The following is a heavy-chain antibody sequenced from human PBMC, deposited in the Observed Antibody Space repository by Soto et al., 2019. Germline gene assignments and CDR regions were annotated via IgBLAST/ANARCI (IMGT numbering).Heavy chain of an antibody. Sequence: QVQLVQSGAEVKKPGASVKVSCKASRYTFSGYYIHWVRQAPGQGLEWMGWIYPNSGGTNYAQKFQGRVTMTRDTSINTAFMELSRLRSDDTAVYYCAAASSGWVFDYWGQGTLVTVSS. D-gene: IGHD6-19*01. CDR3: AAASSGWVFDY. J-gene: IGHJ4*02. CDR1: RYTFSGYY. V-gene: IGHV1-2*02. CDR2: IYPNSGGT.